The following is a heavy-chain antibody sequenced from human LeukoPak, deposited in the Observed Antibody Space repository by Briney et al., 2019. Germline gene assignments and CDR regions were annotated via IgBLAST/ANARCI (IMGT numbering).Heavy chain of an antibody. CDR2: VYYGGTT. D-gene: IGHD3-22*01. CDR3: ARHPDYYDSSGHFYVEAFHI. J-gene: IGHJ3*02. Sequence: PSETLSLTCTDSGGSISSSSYYWAWIRQPPGKGLEWIGSVYYGGTTYYNPSLKSRVTISVDTSKNQYSLTLSSVTAADTAVFYCARHPDYYDSSGHFYVEAFHIWGQGTMVTVSS. CDR1: GGSISSSSYY. V-gene: IGHV4-39*01.